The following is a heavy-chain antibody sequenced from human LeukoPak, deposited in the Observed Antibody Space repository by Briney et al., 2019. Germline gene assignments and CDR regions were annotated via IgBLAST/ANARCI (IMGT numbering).Heavy chain of an antibody. V-gene: IGHV4-59*08. CDR2: IYYSGST. CDR3: ATVRGSGVVDY. Sequence: SETLSLTCTVSGGSIGSYYWSWIRQPPGKGLEWIGYIYYSGSTNYNPSLKSRVTISVDTSKNQFSLKLSSVTAADTAVYYCATVRGSGVVDYWGQGTLVTVSS. CDR1: GGSIGSYY. D-gene: IGHD3-10*01. J-gene: IGHJ4*02.